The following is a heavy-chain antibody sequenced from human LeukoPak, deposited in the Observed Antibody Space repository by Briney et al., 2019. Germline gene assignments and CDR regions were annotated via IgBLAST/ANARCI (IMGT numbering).Heavy chain of an antibody. CDR3: AREIAAAGEYYYYYMDV. V-gene: IGHV1-69*05. CDR1: GGTFSSYA. Sequence: SVKVSCKASGGTFSSYAISWVRQAPGQGLEWMGRIIPLFGTANYAQKFQGRVTITTDETTSTAYMELSSLRSEDTAVYYCAREIAAAGEYYYYYMDVWGKGTTVTVSS. D-gene: IGHD6-13*01. CDR2: IIPLFGTA. J-gene: IGHJ6*03.